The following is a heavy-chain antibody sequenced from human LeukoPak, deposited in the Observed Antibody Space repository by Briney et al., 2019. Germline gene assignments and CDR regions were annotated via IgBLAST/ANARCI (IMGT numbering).Heavy chain of an antibody. CDR1: GGSFSGYY. CDR3: ARGWSGWFDP. J-gene: IGHJ5*02. V-gene: IGHV4-34*01. CDR2: INHSGST. Sequence: HPETPSLTCAVYGGSFSGYYWSWIRQPPGKGVEWIGEINHSGSTNYNPSLKSRVTISVDTSKNQFSLKLSSVTAADTAVYYCARGWSGWFDPWGQGTLVTVSS. D-gene: IGHD2-15*01.